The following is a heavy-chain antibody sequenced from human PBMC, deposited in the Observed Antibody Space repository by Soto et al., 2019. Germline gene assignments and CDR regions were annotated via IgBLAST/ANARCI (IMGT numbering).Heavy chain of an antibody. J-gene: IGHJ5*02. Sequence: SETLSLTCTVSGGSISSSSYYWGWIRQPPGKGLEWIGSIYYSGSTYYNPSLKSRVTISVDTSKNQFSLKLSSVTAADTAVYYCARHPAGRSYYGSGSYYNVRFDPWGQGTLVTVSS. V-gene: IGHV4-39*01. CDR2: IYYSGST. D-gene: IGHD3-10*01. CDR1: GGSISSSSYY. CDR3: ARHPAGRSYYGSGSYYNVRFDP.